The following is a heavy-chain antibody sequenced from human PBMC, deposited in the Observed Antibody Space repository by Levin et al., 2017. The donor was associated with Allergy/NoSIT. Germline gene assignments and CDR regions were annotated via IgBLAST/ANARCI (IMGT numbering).Heavy chain of an antibody. CDR3: ARETEYCSSTSCYFDY. D-gene: IGHD2-2*01. Sequence: GESLKISCKASGYTFTSYAMHWVRQAPGQRLEWMGWINAGNGNTKYSQKFQGRVTITRDTSASTAYMELSSLRSEDTAVYYCARETEYCSSTSCYFDYWGQGTLVTVSS. J-gene: IGHJ4*02. CDR1: GYTFTSYA. CDR2: INAGNGNT. V-gene: IGHV1-3*01.